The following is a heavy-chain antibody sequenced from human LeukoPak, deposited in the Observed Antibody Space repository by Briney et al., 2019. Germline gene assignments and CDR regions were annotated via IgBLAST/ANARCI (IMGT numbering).Heavy chain of an antibody. CDR1: GFTFSSYA. Sequence: GGSLRLSCAASGFTFSSYAMSWVRQAPGKGLEWVSAISGSGGSTYYADSVKGRFTISRDNSKNTLYLQVNSLRAEDTAVYYCAKTGPQWFGELLAYFDYWGQGTLVTVSS. CDR2: ISGSGGST. CDR3: AKTGPQWFGELLAYFDY. D-gene: IGHD3-10*01. J-gene: IGHJ4*02. V-gene: IGHV3-23*01.